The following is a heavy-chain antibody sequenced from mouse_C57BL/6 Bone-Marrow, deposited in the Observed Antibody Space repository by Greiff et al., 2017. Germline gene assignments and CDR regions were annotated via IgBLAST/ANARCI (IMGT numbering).Heavy chain of an antibody. CDR3: ARRTSGTGFDY. CDR2: ISSGGSYT. D-gene: IGHD4-1*01. V-gene: IGHV5-6*01. J-gene: IGHJ2*01. Sequence: EVQLVESGGDLVKPGGSLKLSCAASGFTFSSYGMSWVRQTPDKRLEWVATISSGGSYTYYPDSVKGRFTISRDNAKNTLYLQMSSLKSEDTAMYYCARRTSGTGFDYWGQGTTLTVSS. CDR1: GFTFSSYG.